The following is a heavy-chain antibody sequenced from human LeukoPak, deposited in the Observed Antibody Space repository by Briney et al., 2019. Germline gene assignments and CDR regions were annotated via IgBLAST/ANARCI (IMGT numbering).Heavy chain of an antibody. CDR2: IYGAGAGIT. Sequence: GGSLRLSCTTSGFTVNNNYISWVRQAPGKGLEWVSVIYGAGAGITYYIDSVKGRFTISRDNSRNTVYLQMHSLRAEDTAVYYCARELGDWGQGTLVTVSS. CDR1: GFTVNNNY. V-gene: IGHV3-53*01. CDR3: ARELGD. J-gene: IGHJ4*02.